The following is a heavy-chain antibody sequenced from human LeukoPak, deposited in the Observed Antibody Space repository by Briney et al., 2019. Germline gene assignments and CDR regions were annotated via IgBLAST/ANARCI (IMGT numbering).Heavy chain of an antibody. Sequence: SETLSLTCTVSGVSISSSSYYWGWIRQPPGKGLEWIGSIYYSGSTYYHPSLKSRLTISVDTSKNLFSLTLSSVTARDPPVYYCARDQKECSGGSCQYFFAFWGRGTLVSVSS. CDR1: GVSISSSSYY. V-gene: IGHV4-39*07. D-gene: IGHD2-15*01. J-gene: IGHJ4*02. CDR2: IYYSGST. CDR3: ARDQKECSGGSCQYFFAF.